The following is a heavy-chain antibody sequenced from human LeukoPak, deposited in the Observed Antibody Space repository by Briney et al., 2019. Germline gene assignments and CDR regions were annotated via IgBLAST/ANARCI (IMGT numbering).Heavy chain of an antibody. J-gene: IGHJ5*02. CDR1: GGTFSSYA. CDR3: ARGLNYYDSSGYYHGGDWFDP. CDR2: IIPIFGTA. V-gene: IGHV1-69*13. Sequence: SVNVSCKASGGTFSSYAISWVRQAPGQGLEWMGGIIPIFGTANYAQKFQGRVTITADESTSTAYMELSSLRSEDTAVYYCARGLNYYDSSGYYHGGDWFDPWGQGTLVTVSS. D-gene: IGHD3-22*01.